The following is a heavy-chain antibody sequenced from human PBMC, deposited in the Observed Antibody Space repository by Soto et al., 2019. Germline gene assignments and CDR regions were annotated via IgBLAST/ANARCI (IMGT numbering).Heavy chain of an antibody. CDR3: ARDRATVLDS. J-gene: IGHJ4*02. V-gene: IGHV3-30-3*01. Sequence: QVQLVESGGALVQPGRSLRLSCVASGFTFRDYVIHWVRQAPDKGLEWVAFISNDGNNEYYTHSVEGRFTISRDNSQNTLYLQMNSLRTEDTAVYYCARDRATVLDSWGQGTLVTVSS. CDR1: GFTFRDYV. CDR2: ISNDGNNE. D-gene: IGHD4-17*01.